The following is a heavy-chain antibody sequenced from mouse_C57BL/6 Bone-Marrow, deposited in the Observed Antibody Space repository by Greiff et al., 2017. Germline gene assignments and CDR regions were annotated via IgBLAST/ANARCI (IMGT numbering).Heavy chain of an antibody. CDR2: IDPENGDT. D-gene: IGHD2-5*01. CDR3: TQAYYSNYPY. V-gene: IGHV14-4*01. J-gene: IGHJ4*01. Sequence: VQLQQSGAELVRPGAPVKLSCTASGFNIKDDYMHWVKQRPEQGLEWIGWIDPENGDTEYASKFQGKATITADTSSNTAYLQLSSLTSEDTAVYYCTQAYYSNYPYWGQGTSVTVSS. CDR1: GFNIKDDY.